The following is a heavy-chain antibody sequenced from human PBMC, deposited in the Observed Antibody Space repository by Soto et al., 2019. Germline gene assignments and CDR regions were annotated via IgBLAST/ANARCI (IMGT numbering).Heavy chain of an antibody. CDR1: GYTFTGYY. J-gene: IGHJ5*02. CDR2: INPNSGGT. V-gene: IGHV1-2*04. CDR3: ARAGTPYYYGSGSYYNWFDP. Sequence: ASVKVSCKASGYTFTGYYMHWVRQAPGQGLEWMGWINPNSGGTNYAQKFQGWVTMTRDTSISTAXXXXXXXXXDDTAVYYCARAGTPYYYGSGSYYNWFDPWGQGTLVTVSS. D-gene: IGHD3-10*01.